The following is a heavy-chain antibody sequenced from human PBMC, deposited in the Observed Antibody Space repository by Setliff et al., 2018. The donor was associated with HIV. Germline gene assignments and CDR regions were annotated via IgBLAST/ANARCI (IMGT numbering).Heavy chain of an antibody. Sequence: PSETLSLTCTVSGGSISSSSYYWGWIRQPPGKGLEWIGSIYYRGSTYYNPSLKSRVTISVDTSKNQFSLKLNSVTAADTAVYYCAAGGLRYFDWLLEWGQGTLVTVSS. CDR1: GGSISSSSYY. D-gene: IGHD3-9*01. CDR2: IYYRGST. CDR3: AAGGLRYFDWLLE. J-gene: IGHJ4*02. V-gene: IGHV4-39*01.